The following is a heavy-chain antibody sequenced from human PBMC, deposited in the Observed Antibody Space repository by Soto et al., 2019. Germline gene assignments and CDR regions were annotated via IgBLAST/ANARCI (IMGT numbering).Heavy chain of an antibody. V-gene: IGHV3-23*01. J-gene: IGHJ4*02. Sequence: GGSLRLSYAASGFTFSSYAMSWVRQAPGKGLEWVSAISGSSGSTYYADSVKGRFTISRDNSKNTLYLQMNSLRAEDTAVYYCAKDALPRSYYFDYWGQGTLVTVSS. CDR2: ISGSSGST. CDR1: GFTFSSYA. CDR3: AKDALPRSYYFDY.